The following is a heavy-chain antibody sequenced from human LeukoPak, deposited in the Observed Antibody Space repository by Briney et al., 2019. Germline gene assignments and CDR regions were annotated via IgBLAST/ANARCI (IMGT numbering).Heavy chain of an antibody. Sequence: GGSLRLSCAASGFTFSNYAMNWVRQAPAKGLEWVSAISSSGTTIYYADSVKGRFTISRDNSKNTLYVQMNSLRAEDTAVYYCAKGHYYGSGSLDYWGQGTLVTISS. J-gene: IGHJ4*02. V-gene: IGHV3-23*01. D-gene: IGHD3-10*01. CDR2: ISSSGTTI. CDR3: AKGHYYGSGSLDY. CDR1: GFTFSNYA.